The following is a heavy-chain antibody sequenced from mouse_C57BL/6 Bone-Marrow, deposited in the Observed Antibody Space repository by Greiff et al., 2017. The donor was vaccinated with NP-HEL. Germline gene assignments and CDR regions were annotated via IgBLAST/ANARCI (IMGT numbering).Heavy chain of an antibody. J-gene: IGHJ4*01. CDR3: ARRLIYDYGSSFLYYAMDY. Sequence: EVQLQQSGAELVKPGASVKLSCTASGFNIKDYYMHWVKQRTEQGLEWIGRIDPEDGETKYAQKFQGKATITADTSSNTAYLQLSSLTSEDTAVYYCARRLIYDYGSSFLYYAMDYWGQGTSVTVSS. D-gene: IGHD1-1*01. CDR2: IDPEDGET. V-gene: IGHV14-2*01. CDR1: GFNIKDYY.